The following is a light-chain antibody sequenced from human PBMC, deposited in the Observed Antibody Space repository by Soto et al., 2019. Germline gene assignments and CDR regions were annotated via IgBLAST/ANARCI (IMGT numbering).Light chain of an antibody. V-gene: IGLV2-8*01. Sequence: QSALTQPPSASGSPGQSVTISCTGTSSDVGGSNSVSWYQQHPGKAPKLIISEVAQRASGVPDRFSGSKSDNTASLTVSGLQAEDEADYYCSSYAGSDNLVFGGGTKLTVL. CDR3: SSYAGSDNLV. CDR2: EVA. CDR1: SSDVGGSNS. J-gene: IGLJ2*01.